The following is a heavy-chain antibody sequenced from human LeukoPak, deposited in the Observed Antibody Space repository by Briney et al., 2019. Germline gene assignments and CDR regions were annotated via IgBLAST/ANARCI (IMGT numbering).Heavy chain of an antibody. J-gene: IGHJ6*02. CDR3: ARVRLVGGSGGYYYYYGMDV. D-gene: IGHD1-26*01. V-gene: IGHV4-34*01. CDR1: GGSFSGYY. Sequence: PSETLSLTCAVYGGSFSGYYWSWIRQPPGKGLEWIGSIYYSGSTYYNPSLKSRVTISVDTSKNQFSLKLSSVTAADTAVYYCARVRLVGGSGGYYYYYGMDVWGQGTTVTVSS. CDR2: IYYSGST.